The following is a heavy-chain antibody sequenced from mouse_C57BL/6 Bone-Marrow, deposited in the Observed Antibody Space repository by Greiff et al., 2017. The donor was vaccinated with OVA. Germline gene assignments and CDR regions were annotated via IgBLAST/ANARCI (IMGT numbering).Heavy chain of an antibody. CDR2: IYPGSGST. CDR1: GYTFTSYW. D-gene: IGHD2-12*01. Sequence: VQLQQSGAELVKPGASVKMSCKASGYTFTSYWITWVKQRPGQGLEWIGDIYPGSGSTNYNEKFKSKATLTVDTSSSTAYMQLSSLTSEDSAVYYCAYSRKGYYAMDYWGQGTSVTVSS. CDR3: AYSRKGYYAMDY. V-gene: IGHV1-55*01. J-gene: IGHJ4*01.